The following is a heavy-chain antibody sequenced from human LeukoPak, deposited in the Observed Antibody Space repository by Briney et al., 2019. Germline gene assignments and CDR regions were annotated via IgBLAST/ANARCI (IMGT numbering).Heavy chain of an antibody. D-gene: IGHD3-22*01. CDR2: IYYSGST. V-gene: IGHV4-39*01. Sequence: PSETLSLTCTVSGGSVSSSIYYWGWIRQPPGKGLEWIGSIYYSGSTSYNPSLKSRVTISVDTSKNQFSLKLTSVTAADTAVYFCARRTNYYYASSVKGWFDPWGQGTLLTVSS. CDR3: ARRTNYYYASSVKGWFDP. J-gene: IGHJ5*02. CDR1: GGSVSSSIYY.